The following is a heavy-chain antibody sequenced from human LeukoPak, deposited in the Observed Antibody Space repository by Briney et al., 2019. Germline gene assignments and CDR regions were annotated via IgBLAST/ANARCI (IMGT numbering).Heavy chain of an antibody. Sequence: PGGSLRLSCAASGFTFSDYYMSWIRQAPGKGLEWVSYISSSSSYTNYADSVKGRFTISRDNAKNSLYLQMSILRAEDTAVYYCARDAPGTGGYYFDYWGQGTLVTVSS. J-gene: IGHJ4*02. CDR1: GFTFSDYY. CDR3: ARDAPGTGGYYFDY. V-gene: IGHV3-11*06. CDR2: ISSSSSYT. D-gene: IGHD3/OR15-3a*01.